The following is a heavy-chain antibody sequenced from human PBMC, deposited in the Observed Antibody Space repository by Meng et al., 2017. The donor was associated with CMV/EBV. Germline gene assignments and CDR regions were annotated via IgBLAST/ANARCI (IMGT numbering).Heavy chain of an antibody. D-gene: IGHD3-10*01. J-gene: IGHJ4*02. Sequence: GESLKISCAASGFTYSSYAMHWVRQAPGKGLEWVSVIYSGGSTYYADPVKGRFTISRDNSKNTLYLQMNSLRAEDTAVYYCARGVYGSGSYYNYWGQGTLVTVSS. CDR1: GFTYSSYA. V-gene: IGHV3-NL1*01. CDR2: IYSGGST. CDR3: ARGVYGSGSYYNY.